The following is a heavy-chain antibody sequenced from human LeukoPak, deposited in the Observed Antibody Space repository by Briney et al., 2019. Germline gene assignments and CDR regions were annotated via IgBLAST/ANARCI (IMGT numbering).Heavy chain of an antibody. CDR2: IKEDGNEK. V-gene: IGHV3-7*01. D-gene: IGHD2-15*01. J-gene: IGHJ4*02. Sequence: PGGSLRLSCEASGFTFSDYWMSWVRQAPGKGLEWVANIKEDGNEKYYVDSVKGRFTISRDNAKNAVYLQMNSLTAEDTAVYYCARVRPRDMVGDPYYFDYWGQGTQVTVSS. CDR3: ARVRPRDMVGDPYYFDY. CDR1: GFTFSDYW.